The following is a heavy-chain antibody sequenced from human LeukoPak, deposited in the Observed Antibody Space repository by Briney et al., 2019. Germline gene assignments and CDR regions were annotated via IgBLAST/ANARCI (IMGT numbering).Heavy chain of an antibody. D-gene: IGHD3-10*01. CDR2: INPSGGST. V-gene: IGHV1-46*01. Sequence: ASVKVSCKASGYTFTSYYMHWVRQAPGQGLEWMGIINPSGGSTSYAQKFQGGVTMTRDMSTSTDYMELSSLRSEDTAGCYCVREGSRSHNWFDPWGQGTLVTGSS. J-gene: IGHJ5*02. CDR1: GYTFTSYY. CDR3: VREGSRSHNWFDP.